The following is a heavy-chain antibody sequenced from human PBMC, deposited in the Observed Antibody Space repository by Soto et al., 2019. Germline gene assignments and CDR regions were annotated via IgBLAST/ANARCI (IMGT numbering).Heavy chain of an antibody. CDR3: VRQGIGALHGLVDI. CDR2: VYDTGST. J-gene: IGHJ6*02. V-gene: IGHV4-59*08. D-gene: IGHD3-10*01. CDR1: SGPSRSHN. Sequence: QVQLQQSGPGLVKPSETLSLTCTVSSGPSRSHNWGWIRQSPGRGLEWIGYVYDTGSTSYIPSLESRLTRSADTSTNHISLTLSSVTAADTAVYYFVRQGIGALHGLVDIWGQGTTVSVSS.